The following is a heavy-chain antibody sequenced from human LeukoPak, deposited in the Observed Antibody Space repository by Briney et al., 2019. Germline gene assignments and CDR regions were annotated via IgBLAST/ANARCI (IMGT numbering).Heavy chain of an antibody. V-gene: IGHV3-48*03. CDR1: GFTFGSYE. J-gene: IGHJ4*02. Sequence: GGSLRLSCEASGFTFGSYEVTWVRQAPGKGLEWLSYISTSGSIIVYADSVRGRFTISRDNAKNSLYLQMNSLRAEDTAVYYCGRDTDFDYWGQGTLVTVSS. CDR2: ISTSGSII. CDR3: GRDTDFDY.